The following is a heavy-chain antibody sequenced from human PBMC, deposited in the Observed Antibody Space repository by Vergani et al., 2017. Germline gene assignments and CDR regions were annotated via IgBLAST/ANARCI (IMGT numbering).Heavy chain of an antibody. D-gene: IGHD5-18*01. Sequence: EVQLVESGGGLVQPGGSLRLSCAASGFTFSSYEMNWVRQAPGKGLEWVSYISSSGSTIYYADSVKGRFTISRDNAKNSLYLQMNSLRAEDTAVYYCATSTDTAMVSWDYWGQGTLVTVSS. CDR3: ATSTDTAMVSWDY. V-gene: IGHV3-48*03. CDR2: ISSSGSTI. CDR1: GFTFSSYE. J-gene: IGHJ4*02.